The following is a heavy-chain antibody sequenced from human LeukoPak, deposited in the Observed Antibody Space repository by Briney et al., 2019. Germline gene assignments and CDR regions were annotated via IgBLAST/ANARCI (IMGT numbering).Heavy chain of an antibody. J-gene: IGHJ4*02. V-gene: IGHV1-46*03. D-gene: IGHD2-8*01. CDR2: INPSGGST. Sequence: ASVKVSCKASGYTFTGYYMHWVRQAPGQGLEWMGIINPSGGSTSYAQKFQGRVTMTRDTSTSTVYMELSSLRSGDTAVYYCARDRRGMLAFDYWGQGTLVTVSS. CDR1: GYTFTGYY. CDR3: ARDRRGMLAFDY.